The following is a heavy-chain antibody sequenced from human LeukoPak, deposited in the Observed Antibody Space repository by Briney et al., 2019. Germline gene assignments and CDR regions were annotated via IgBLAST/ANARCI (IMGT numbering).Heavy chain of an antibody. D-gene: IGHD1-1*01. CDR1: SGSINSSNW. V-gene: IGHV4-4*02. CDR2: IYPSGST. CDR3: ARGWKFGY. Sequence: SETLSLTCAVSSGSINSSNWWSWVRQPPGKGLEWIGEIYPSGSTNYNPSLKSRVTMSVDESKNEFSLKLTSVTAADTAVYYCARGWKFGYWGQGTLVTVSS. J-gene: IGHJ4*02.